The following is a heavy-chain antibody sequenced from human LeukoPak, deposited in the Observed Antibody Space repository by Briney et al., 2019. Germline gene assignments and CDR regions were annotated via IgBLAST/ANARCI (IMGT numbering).Heavy chain of an antibody. CDR3: AGSDLSSGWYYFDY. D-gene: IGHD6-19*01. V-gene: IGHV4-30-2*01. CDR1: GGSVSSGGYS. Sequence: SQTLSLTCAVSGGSVSSGGYSWSWIRQPPGKGLEWIGYIYHGGSTYYNPSLKSRVTISVDRSKNQFSLKLRSVTAADTAVYYCAGSDLSSGWYYFDYWGQGTLVTVSS. J-gene: IGHJ4*02. CDR2: IYHGGST.